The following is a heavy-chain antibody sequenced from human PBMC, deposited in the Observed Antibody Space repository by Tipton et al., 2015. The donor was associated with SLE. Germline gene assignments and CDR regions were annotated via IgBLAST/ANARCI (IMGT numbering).Heavy chain of an antibody. CDR1: GDSINGYF. V-gene: IGHV4-4*07. CDR2: IHISGRT. J-gene: IGHJ4*02. CDR3: ARLPDYFDH. Sequence: TLSLTCTVSGDSINGYFWTWIRQPAGKGLEWIGRIHISGRTKYNPSLESRVTLSVNTAGTQFSLKLTSVTAADTAVYYCARLPDYFDHWGQGALVTVSS.